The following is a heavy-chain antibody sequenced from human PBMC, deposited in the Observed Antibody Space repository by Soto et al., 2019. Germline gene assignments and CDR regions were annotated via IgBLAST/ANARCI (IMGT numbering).Heavy chain of an antibody. Sequence: KPSETLSLTCTVSGGSISSGGYYWSWIRQHPGKGLEWIGYIYYSGSTYYNPSLKSRVTISVDTSKNQFSLKLSSVTAADTAVYYCAREGQAAAGAYNWFDPWGQGTLVTVSS. D-gene: IGHD6-13*01. V-gene: IGHV4-31*03. CDR1: GGSISSGGYY. CDR3: AREGQAAAGAYNWFDP. CDR2: IYYSGST. J-gene: IGHJ5*02.